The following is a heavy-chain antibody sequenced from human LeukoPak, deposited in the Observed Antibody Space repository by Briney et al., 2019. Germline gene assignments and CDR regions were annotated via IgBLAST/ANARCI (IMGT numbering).Heavy chain of an antibody. Sequence: GGSLRLSCAASGFTFSSYWMSWVRQAPGKGLEWVANIKQGGSEKYYVDSVKGRFTISRDNAKNSLYLQMNSLRAEDTAVYYCARDPANWMYSSSSHYWGQGTLVTVSS. CDR2: IKQGGSEK. D-gene: IGHD6-6*01. V-gene: IGHV3-7*01. CDR1: GFTFSSYW. J-gene: IGHJ4*02. CDR3: ARDPANWMYSSSSHY.